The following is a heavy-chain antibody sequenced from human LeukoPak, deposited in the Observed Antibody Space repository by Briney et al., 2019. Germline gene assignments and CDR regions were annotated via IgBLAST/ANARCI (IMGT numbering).Heavy chain of an antibody. CDR3: ARDRRAHGY. J-gene: IGHJ6*02. CDR1: GFTFSSSW. Sequence: GGSLRLSCEASGFTFSSSWMTWVRQAPGKGLEWVANIKEDGSEKYYVDSVKGRFTISRDNAKNSLYLQMNSLRAEDTAVYYCARDRRAHGYWGQGTTVTVSS. D-gene: IGHD5-24*01. CDR2: IKEDGSEK. V-gene: IGHV3-7*03.